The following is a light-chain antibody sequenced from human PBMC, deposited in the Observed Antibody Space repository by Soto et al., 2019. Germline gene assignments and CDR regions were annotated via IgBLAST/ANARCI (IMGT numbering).Light chain of an antibody. CDR3: QQYNDWPRT. CDR2: GAS. Sequence: EIVMTQSPGTLSVSPGERATLSCRASQSVNSNLAWYQQKPGQAPRILIYGASTRATAIPARFSGSGSGKEFTLTISSLQSEDFAVYYCQQYNDWPRTFGGGTKVEIK. J-gene: IGKJ4*01. CDR1: QSVNSN. V-gene: IGKV3-15*01.